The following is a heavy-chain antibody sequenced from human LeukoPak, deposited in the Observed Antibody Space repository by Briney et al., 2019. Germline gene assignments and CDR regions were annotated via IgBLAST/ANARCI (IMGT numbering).Heavy chain of an antibody. J-gene: IGHJ4*02. CDR1: GGSISSGDYY. CDR2: IYYSGST. CDR3: ARQGGDEVFDY. V-gene: IGHV4-30-4*01. D-gene: IGHD2-21*01. Sequence: KSSQTLSLTCTVSGGSISSGDYYWSWIRQPPGKGLEWIGYIYYSGSTYYNPSLKSRVTISVDTSKNQFSLKLTSVTAADTAVYYCARQGGDEVFDYWGQGTLVTVSS.